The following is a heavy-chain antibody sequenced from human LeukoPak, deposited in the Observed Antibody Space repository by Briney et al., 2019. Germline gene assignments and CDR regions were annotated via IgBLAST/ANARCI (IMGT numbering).Heavy chain of an antibody. Sequence: SQTLSLTCSVSGGPISSWDDYGRWSRQPPAKVLEWIGYIYYSGSTYYNPSLKSRITISVATSKNQFSLKLSSVTDADTAVYSCARIATSYYYGSGSYPNDYWGTGTLVTVSS. CDR1: GGPISSWDDY. V-gene: IGHV4-30-4*01. CDR3: ARIATSYYYGSGSYPNDY. CDR2: IYYSGST. J-gene: IGHJ4*02. D-gene: IGHD3-10*01.